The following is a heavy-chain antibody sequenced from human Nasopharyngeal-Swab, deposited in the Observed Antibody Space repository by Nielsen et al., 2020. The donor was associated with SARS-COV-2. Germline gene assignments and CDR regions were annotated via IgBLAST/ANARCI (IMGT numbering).Heavy chain of an antibody. CDR2: LYYGGKI. V-gene: IGHV4-31*02. D-gene: IGHD2-2*01. J-gene: IGHJ5*02. CDR3: ARLTYRSTSCLGANWFDP. Sequence: WIRQPPGKGLEWIGYLYYGGKIFYNPSLKSRVSISVDTSKNQFSLELNSVTAADTAVYYCARLTYRSTSCLGANWFDPWGQGTLVTVSS.